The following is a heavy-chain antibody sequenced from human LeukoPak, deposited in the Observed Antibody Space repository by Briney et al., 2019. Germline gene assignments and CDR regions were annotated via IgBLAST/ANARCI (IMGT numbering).Heavy chain of an antibody. CDR2: ISSGSSYI. CDR1: GFTFSSYS. Sequence: PGGSLRLSCAASGFTFSSYSMNWVRQAPGKGPEWVSSISSGSSYIYYADSVNGRFTISRDNAKNSLYLQMNSLRAEDTAVYYCARGKRAWYYYYYMDVWGKGTTVTISS. CDR3: ARGKRAWYYYYYMDV. V-gene: IGHV3-21*04. J-gene: IGHJ6*03.